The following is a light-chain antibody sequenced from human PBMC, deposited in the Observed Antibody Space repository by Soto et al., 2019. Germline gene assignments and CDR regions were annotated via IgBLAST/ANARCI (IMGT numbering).Light chain of an antibody. CDR1: QSVFYSSNNKNY. CDR2: WAA. V-gene: IGKV4-1*01. CDR3: QQDYSTPLT. Sequence: DIVMTQSPDSLAVSLGARATINCKSIQSVFYSSNNKNYLAWYKQKPGQPPKLLIYWAATRESGVPDRFSGSGSWTDFTLTISSLQAEDVAVYYCQQDYSTPLTFGQGTKVEIK. J-gene: IGKJ1*01.